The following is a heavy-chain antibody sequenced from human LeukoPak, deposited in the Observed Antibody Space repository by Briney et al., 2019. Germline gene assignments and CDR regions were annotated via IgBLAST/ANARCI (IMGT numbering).Heavy chain of an antibody. Sequence: SETLSLTCTVSGGSISSGGYYWSWIRQHPGKGLEWIGYIYYSGSTYYNPSLKSRVTISVDTSKNQFSLKLSSVTAADTAVYYCARDPIAAAALDAFDIWGQGTTVTVSS. CDR1: GGSISSGGYY. D-gene: IGHD6-13*01. V-gene: IGHV4-31*03. CDR3: ARDPIAAAALDAFDI. CDR2: IYYSGST. J-gene: IGHJ3*02.